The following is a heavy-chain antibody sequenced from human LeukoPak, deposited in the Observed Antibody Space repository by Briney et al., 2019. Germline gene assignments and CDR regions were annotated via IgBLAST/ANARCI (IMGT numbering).Heavy chain of an antibody. D-gene: IGHD2-2*01. CDR2: INHSGST. CDR3: ASFPLGYCSSTSCHDY. J-gene: IGHJ4*02. CDR1: GGSFSGYY. Sequence: QSSETLSLTCAVYGGSFSGYYWSWIRQPPGKGLEWIGEINHSGSTNYNPSLKSRVTISVDTSKNQFSLKLSSVTAADTAVYYCASFPLGYCSSTSCHDYWGQGTLVTVSS. V-gene: IGHV4-34*01.